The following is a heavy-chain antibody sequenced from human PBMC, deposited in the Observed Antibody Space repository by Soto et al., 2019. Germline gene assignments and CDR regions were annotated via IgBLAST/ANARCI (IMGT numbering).Heavy chain of an antibody. CDR1: GYTFTSYG. V-gene: IGHV1-18*01. CDR3: ARDLCSSTSCSMGWFDP. D-gene: IGHD2-2*01. CDR2: ISAYNGNT. J-gene: IGHJ5*02. Sequence: ASVKVSCKASGYTFTSYGISWVRQAPGQGLEWMGWISAYNGNTNYAQKLQGRVTMTTDTSTSTAYMELRSLRSDDTAVYYCARDLCSSTSCSMGWFDPWGQGTLVTVSS.